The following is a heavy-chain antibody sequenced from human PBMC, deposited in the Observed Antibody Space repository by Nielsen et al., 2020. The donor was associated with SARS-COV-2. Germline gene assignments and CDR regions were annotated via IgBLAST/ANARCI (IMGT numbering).Heavy chain of an antibody. Sequence: WIRQPPGKGLEWIGYIYYSGSTYYNPSLKSRVTISVDTSKNQFSLKLSSVTAADTAVYYCARETAMVRGVTTRTYYYYGMDVWGQGTTVTVS. CDR3: ARETAMVRGVTTRTYYYYGMDV. D-gene: IGHD3-10*01. CDR2: IYYSGST. V-gene: IGHV4-31*02. J-gene: IGHJ6*02.